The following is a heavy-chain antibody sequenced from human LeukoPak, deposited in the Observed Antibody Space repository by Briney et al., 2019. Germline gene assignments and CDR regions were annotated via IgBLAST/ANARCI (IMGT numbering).Heavy chain of an antibody. J-gene: IGHJ4*02. D-gene: IGHD6-13*01. V-gene: IGHV3-23*01. CDR3: AREEWEAAAGYFDY. Sequence: PGGSLRLSCAASGFTFSNFAMGWVRHTPGKGLEWVSSISGSGGSTYYADSVKGRFTISRDNSKNTLYLQMNSLRAEDTAVYYCAREEWEAAAGYFDYWGQGTLVTVSS. CDR1: GFTFSNFA. CDR2: ISGSGGST.